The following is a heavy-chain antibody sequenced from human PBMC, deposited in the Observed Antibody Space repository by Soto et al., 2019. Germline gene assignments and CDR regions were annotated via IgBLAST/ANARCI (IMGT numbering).Heavy chain of an antibody. V-gene: IGHV3-23*01. J-gene: IGHJ4*02. D-gene: IGHD3-22*01. CDR3: ARDSYDSSSYHPFFDQ. Sequence: GGSLRLSCAASGFTFSSYTMSWVRQAPGKGLEWVSAIGGSGSSTYYADSVKGRFAISRDNSKNTLYLQMSSLGAEDTAIYYCARDSYDSSSYHPFFDQWGQGTLVTVSS. CDR2: IGGSGSST. CDR1: GFTFSSYT.